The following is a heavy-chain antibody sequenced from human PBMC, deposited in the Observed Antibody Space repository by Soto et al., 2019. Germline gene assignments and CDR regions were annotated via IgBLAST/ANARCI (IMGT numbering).Heavy chain of an antibody. CDR1: GFTFIYAW. CDR3: TPDPILAAAGGSDP. V-gene: IGHV3-15*01. CDR2: IKSNTDGGTT. J-gene: IGHJ5*02. D-gene: IGHD6-13*01. Sequence: EVQLVESGGGLVKPGGSLRLSCEASGFTFIYAWMSWVRQAPGKGLEWVGHIKSNTDGGTTDYAAPVNGRFTISRDDSKTTLYLQMRSLKTADTAVYYCTPDPILAAAGGSDPWGQGTLVTVSS.